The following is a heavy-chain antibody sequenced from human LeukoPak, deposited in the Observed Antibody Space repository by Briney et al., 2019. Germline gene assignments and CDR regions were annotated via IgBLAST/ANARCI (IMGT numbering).Heavy chain of an antibody. V-gene: IGHV1-69*13. D-gene: IGHD5-18*01. CDR3: ARTRGYSYGYFDY. Sequence: ASVKVSCKASGGTFSSYASSWVRQAPGQELEWMGGIIPIFGTANYAQKFQGRVTITADESTSTAYMELSSLRSEDAAVYYCARTRGYSYGYFDYWGQGTLVTVSS. CDR1: GGTFSSYA. CDR2: IIPIFGTA. J-gene: IGHJ4*02.